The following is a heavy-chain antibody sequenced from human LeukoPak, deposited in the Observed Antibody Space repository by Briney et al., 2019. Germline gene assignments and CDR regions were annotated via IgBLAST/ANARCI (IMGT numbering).Heavy chain of an antibody. D-gene: IGHD6-19*01. V-gene: IGHV4-39*01. CDR2: IYYSGST. CDR3: ARQWLVSHWFDP. J-gene: IGHJ5*02. Sequence: SETLSLTCTVSGGSISSSSYYWGWIRQPPGKGLVWIGSIYYSGSTYYNPSLKIRVTISVDTSKNQFSLKLSSVTAADTAVYYCARQWLVSHWFDPWGQGTLVTVSS. CDR1: GGSISSSSYY.